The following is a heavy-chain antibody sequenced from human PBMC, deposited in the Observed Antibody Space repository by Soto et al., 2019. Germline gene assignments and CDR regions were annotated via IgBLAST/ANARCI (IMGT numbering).Heavy chain of an antibody. CDR1: GGTFSSYA. D-gene: IGHD3-22*01. CDR2: IIPIFGTA. J-gene: IGHJ4*02. Sequence: GASVKVSCKASGGTFSSYAISWVRQAPGQGLEWMGGIIPIFGTANYAQKFQGRVTITADESTSTAYMELSSLRSEDTAVYHCARDSSGYYNYFDYWGQGTLVTVSS. CDR3: ARDSSGYYNYFDY. V-gene: IGHV1-69*13.